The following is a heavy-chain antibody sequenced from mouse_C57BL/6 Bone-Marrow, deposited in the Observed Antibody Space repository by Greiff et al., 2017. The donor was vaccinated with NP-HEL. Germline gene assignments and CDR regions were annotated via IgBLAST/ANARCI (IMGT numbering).Heavy chain of an antibody. CDR3: ASYYYGSSCAMDY. Sequence: VKLMESGPGLVQPSQSLSITCTVSGFSLTSYGVHWVRQSPGKGLEWLGVIWRGGSTDYNAAFISRLSISKDNSKSQVFLKMNSLQADDTAIYYCASYYYGSSCAMDYWGQGTSVTVSS. CDR2: IWRGGST. J-gene: IGHJ4*01. D-gene: IGHD1-1*01. CDR1: GFSLTSYG. V-gene: IGHV2-2*01.